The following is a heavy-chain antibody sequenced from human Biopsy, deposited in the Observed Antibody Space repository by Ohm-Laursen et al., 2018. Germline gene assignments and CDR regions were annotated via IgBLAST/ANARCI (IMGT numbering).Heavy chain of an antibody. CDR1: GKTFSDYQ. Sequence: SDTLSLTCAVFGKTFSDYQWSWIRQPPGKGLEWIGQINQAGTTNYNPSIKSRVSISADASKYQFSLRLTSVTAADTAVYLCGNEVHGRDYWGLGAQVTVSS. CDR2: INQAGTT. D-gene: IGHD2-15*01. V-gene: IGHV4-34*08. CDR3: GNEVHGRDY. J-gene: IGHJ4*02.